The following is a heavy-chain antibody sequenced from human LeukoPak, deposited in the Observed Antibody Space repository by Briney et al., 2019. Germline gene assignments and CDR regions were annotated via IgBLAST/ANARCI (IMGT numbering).Heavy chain of an antibody. J-gene: IGHJ4*02. CDR2: ISGSGGST. CDR1: GFTFSSYA. Sequence: GGSLRLSCAASGFTFSSYAMSWVRQAPGKGLEWVSAISGSGGSTYYADSVKGRFTISRDNSKSTLYLQMNSLRAEDTAVYYCAKGFYYYDSSGPDYWGQGTLVTVSS. V-gene: IGHV3-23*01. D-gene: IGHD3-22*01. CDR3: AKGFYYYDSSGPDY.